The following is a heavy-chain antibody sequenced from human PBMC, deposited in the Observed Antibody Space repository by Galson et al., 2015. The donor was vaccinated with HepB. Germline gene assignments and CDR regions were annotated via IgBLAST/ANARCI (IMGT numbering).Heavy chain of an antibody. V-gene: IGHV1-18*01. CDR3: ARREIYDFWSGYYNDY. J-gene: IGHJ4*02. CDR2: ISAYNGNT. CDR1: GYTFTSYS. D-gene: IGHD3-3*01. Sequence: SVKVSCKASGYTFTSYSISWVRQAPGQGLEWMGWISAYNGNTNYAQKLQGRVTMTTDTSTSTAYMELRSLRSDDTAVYYCARREIYDFWSGYYNDYWGQGTLATASP.